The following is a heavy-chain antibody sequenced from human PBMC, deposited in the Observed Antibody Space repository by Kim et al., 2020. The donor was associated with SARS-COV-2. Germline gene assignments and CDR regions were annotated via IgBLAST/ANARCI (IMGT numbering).Heavy chain of an antibody. CDR2: IWGCGGSK. V-gene: IGHV3-33*01. J-gene: IGHJ5*01. D-gene: IGHD6-13*01. CDR1: GFTFTSYA. Sequence: GGSLRLSCAASGFTFTSYAMHWVRQAPGKGLEWVAVIWGCGGSKFYADSVKGRFTISRDDSKNTLYLQMNSLRADDTGLYFCAREGGCKQLVDWFYSW. CDR3: AREGGCKQLVDWFYS.